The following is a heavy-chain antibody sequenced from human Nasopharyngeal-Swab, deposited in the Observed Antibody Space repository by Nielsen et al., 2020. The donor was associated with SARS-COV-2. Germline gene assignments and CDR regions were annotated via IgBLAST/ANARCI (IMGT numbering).Heavy chain of an antibody. CDR1: GFSFSTFW. CDR2: INTDGRRT. V-gene: IGHV3-74*01. Sequence: GGSLRLSCAASGFSFSTFWMHWVRQVPGEGLVWVSRINTDGRRTNYAESVKGRFTISRDNVKNMLYLQMNNLRPEDTAVYYCARESSPHWYFDLWGRGTLVTVSS. CDR3: ARESSPHWYFDL. D-gene: IGHD6-13*01. J-gene: IGHJ2*01.